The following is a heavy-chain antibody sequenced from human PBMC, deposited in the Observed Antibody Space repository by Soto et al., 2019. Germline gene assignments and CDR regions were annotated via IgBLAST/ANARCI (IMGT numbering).Heavy chain of an antibody. CDR1: GGSISSYY. V-gene: IGHV4-59*01. Sequence: SETLSLTWTVSGGSISSYYWSWIRQPPGKGLEWIGYIYYSGSTNYNPSLKSRVTISVDTSKNQFSLKLSSVSAADTAVYYCARSELGDSFDYWGQGTLVTVSS. CDR2: IYYSGST. J-gene: IGHJ4*02. D-gene: IGHD3-16*01. CDR3: ARSELGDSFDY.